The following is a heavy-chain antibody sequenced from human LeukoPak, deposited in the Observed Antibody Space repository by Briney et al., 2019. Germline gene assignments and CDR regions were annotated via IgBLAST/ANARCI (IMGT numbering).Heavy chain of an antibody. J-gene: IGHJ4*02. CDR3: VGFIVATISGDYFDY. CDR2: INHSGST. D-gene: IGHD5-12*01. V-gene: IGHV4-34*01. CDR1: GGSFSGYS. Sequence: SETLSLTCAVYGGSFSGYSWSWIRQPPGKGLEWIGEINHSGSTNYNPSLKSRVTISVDTSKNQFSLKLSSVTAADTAVYYCVGFIVATISGDYFDYWGQGTLVTVSS.